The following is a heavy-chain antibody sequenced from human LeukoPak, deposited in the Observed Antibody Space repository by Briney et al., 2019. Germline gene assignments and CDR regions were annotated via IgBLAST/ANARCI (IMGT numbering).Heavy chain of an antibody. CDR2: IYSGGST. Sequence: PGGSLRLSCAASGFTVSSNYMSWIRQAPGKGLEWVSVIYSGGSTYYADSVKGRFTISRDNSKNTLYLQMNSLRAEDTAVYYCARESPHGESFDYWGQGTLVTVSS. V-gene: IGHV3-66*01. CDR1: GFTVSSNY. CDR3: ARESPHGESFDY. J-gene: IGHJ4*02. D-gene: IGHD7-27*01.